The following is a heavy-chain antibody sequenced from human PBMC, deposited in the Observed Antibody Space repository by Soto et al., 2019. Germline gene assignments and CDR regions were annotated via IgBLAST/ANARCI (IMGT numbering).Heavy chain of an antibody. J-gene: IGHJ6*02. CDR3: AGGGSGGSGSYYSDDFYYYGIDV. D-gene: IGHD3-10*01. Sequence: GASVKVSCKASGYTFTSYYMHWVRQAPGQGLEWMGIINPSGGSTSYAQKFQGRVTMTRDTSTSTVYMELSSLRSEDTAGDYCAGGGSGGSGSYYSDDFYYYGIDVRGQRTNVNGS. CDR2: INPSGGST. CDR1: GYTFTSYY. V-gene: IGHV1-46*01.